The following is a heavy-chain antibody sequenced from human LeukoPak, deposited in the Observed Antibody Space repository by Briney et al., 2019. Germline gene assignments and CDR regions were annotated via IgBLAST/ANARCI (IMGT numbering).Heavy chain of an antibody. CDR1: GASFNSYY. Sequence: PSETLSLTCTVSGASFNSYYWSWLRQPAGKGLEWIGRIHTSGSTDYSPSLQSRVIISIDTSQKQFSLNLTSVTAADTAVYYCARDIVYLTDEDYGWGRGALVTASS. CDR3: ARDIVYLTDEDYG. J-gene: IGHJ4*02. V-gene: IGHV4-4*07. D-gene: IGHD4-17*01. CDR2: IHTSGST.